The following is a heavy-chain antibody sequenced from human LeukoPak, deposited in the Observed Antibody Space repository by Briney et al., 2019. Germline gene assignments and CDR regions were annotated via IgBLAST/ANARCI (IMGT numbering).Heavy chain of an antibody. D-gene: IGHD2-2*02. Sequence: GGSLRLSCEASGFTFSSYEMNWVRQAPGKGLEWVAVISYDGSNKYYADSVKGRFAISRDNSKNTVYLQMNSLRVEDTAVYYCARANTPFADYWGQGTLVTVSS. CDR1: GFTFSSYE. V-gene: IGHV3-30*09. CDR3: ARANTPFADY. J-gene: IGHJ4*02. CDR2: ISYDGSNK.